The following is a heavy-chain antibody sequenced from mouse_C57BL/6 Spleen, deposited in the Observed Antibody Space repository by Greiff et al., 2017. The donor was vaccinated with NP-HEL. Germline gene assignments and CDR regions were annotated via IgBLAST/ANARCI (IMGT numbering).Heavy chain of an antibody. CDR2: IYPGDGDT. J-gene: IGHJ4*01. CDR1: GYAFSSSW. CDR3: ARRLRDYAMDY. D-gene: IGHD1-2*01. V-gene: IGHV1-82*01. Sequence: QLQQSGPELVKPGASVKISCKASGYAFSSSWMNWVKQRPGKGLEWIGRIYPGDGDTNYNGKFKGKATLTANKSSSTAYMQLSSLTSEDSAVYFCARRLRDYAMDYWGQRTSVTVSS.